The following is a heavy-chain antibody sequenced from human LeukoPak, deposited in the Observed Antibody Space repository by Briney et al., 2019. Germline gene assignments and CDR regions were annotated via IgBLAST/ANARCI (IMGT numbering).Heavy chain of an antibody. Sequence: PGGSLRLSCAASGFMFTTYWMTWVRQAPGKEPEWVANIKPDGSETYYVDSVKGRFTISRDNTKSLLYLQMNSLRGEDAALYYCGGFGYEAAVDLWGQGTLVTVSS. V-gene: IGHV3-7*01. CDR3: GGFGYEAAVDL. CDR2: IKPDGSET. D-gene: IGHD6-13*01. J-gene: IGHJ4*02. CDR1: GFMFTTYW.